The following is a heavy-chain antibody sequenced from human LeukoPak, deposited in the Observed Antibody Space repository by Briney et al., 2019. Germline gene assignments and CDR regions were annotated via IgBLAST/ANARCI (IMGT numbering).Heavy chain of an antibody. CDR2: FDPKYGET. J-gene: IGHJ5*02. Sequence: ASVQISSKASGSPLHKLSIHWVRQAAGKGREWMGGFDPKYGETVYAQKFQGRVTMAEDTSTDTAYMELSSLRSEDTAVYYCAPLDFWVPSTWGQGTLVTVSS. V-gene: IGHV1-24*01. D-gene: IGHD3-3*01. CDR3: APLDFWVPST. CDR1: GSPLHKLS.